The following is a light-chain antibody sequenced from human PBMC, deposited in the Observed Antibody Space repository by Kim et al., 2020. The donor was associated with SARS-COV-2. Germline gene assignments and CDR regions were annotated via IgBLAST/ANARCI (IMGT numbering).Light chain of an antibody. V-gene: IGLV2-14*03. CDR3: NSYRRSTTSL. CDR1: NSDIGGYNY. J-gene: IGLJ2*01. CDR2: DVS. Sequence: QSALTQPASVSGSPGQSITISCTGTNSDIGGYNYVSWYQQYPGKAPKLIIYDVSKRPSGISNRFSGSKSGNTASLTISGLQAEDEADYYCNSYRRSTTSLFGGGTQLTVL.